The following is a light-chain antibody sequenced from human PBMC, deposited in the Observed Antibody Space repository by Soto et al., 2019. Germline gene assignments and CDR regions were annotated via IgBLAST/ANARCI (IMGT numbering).Light chain of an antibody. Sequence: QSALTQPAAVSGSPGQSITISCTGTSSDVGAYYYVSWYQHHPGKAPKVIIYDVSNRPSGVSNRFSASKSDNTASLTISGLQVEDEADYYCSSHTGSSNYVVFGGGTKLTVL. CDR3: SSHTGSSNYVV. J-gene: IGLJ2*01. V-gene: IGLV2-14*03. CDR1: SSDVGAYYY. CDR2: DVS.